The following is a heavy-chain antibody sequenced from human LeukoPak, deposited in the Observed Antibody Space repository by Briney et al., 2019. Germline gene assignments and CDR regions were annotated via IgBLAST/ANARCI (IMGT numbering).Heavy chain of an antibody. CDR3: ARAPRADCSGGSCYGIDAFDI. V-gene: IGHV4-39*07. CDR1: GDSISSSSYY. Sequence: SETLSLTCTVSGDSISSSSYYWNWIRQSPGKGLEWVGSIDNTGRTYYTPSLRSRATISADTSKNQFSLKLSSVTAADTAVYYCARAPRADCSGGSCYGIDAFDIWGQGTMVTVSS. D-gene: IGHD2-15*01. CDR2: IDNTGRT. J-gene: IGHJ3*02.